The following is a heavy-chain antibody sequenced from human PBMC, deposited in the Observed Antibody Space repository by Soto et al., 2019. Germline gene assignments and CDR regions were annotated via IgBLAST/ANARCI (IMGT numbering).Heavy chain of an antibody. CDR1: GGTFSSYA. Sequence: SVKVSCKASGGTFSSYAISWVRQAPGQGLEWMGGIIPIFGTANYAQKFQGRVTITADESTSTAYMELSSLRSEDTAVYFCTKYRRTDAEGYSFDYWGQGALVTVSS. V-gene: IGHV1-69*13. J-gene: IGHJ4*02. CDR2: IIPIFGTA. CDR3: TKYRRTDAEGYSFDY. D-gene: IGHD2-15*01.